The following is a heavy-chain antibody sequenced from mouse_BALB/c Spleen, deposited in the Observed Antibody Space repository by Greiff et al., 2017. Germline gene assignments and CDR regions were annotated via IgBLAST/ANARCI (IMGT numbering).Heavy chain of an antibody. CDR2: ISRGGST. V-gene: IGHV5-6-5*01. CDR1: GFTFSSYA. CDR3: ARELRPDDY. J-gene: IGHJ2*01. Sequence: DVKLVESGGGLVTPGGSLKLSCAASGFTFSSYAMSWVRQTPEKRLAWVASISRGGSTYYPDSVKGRFTISRDNARNILYLQMSSLRSEDTAMYYCARELRPDDYWGQGTTLTVSS. D-gene: IGHD1-2*01.